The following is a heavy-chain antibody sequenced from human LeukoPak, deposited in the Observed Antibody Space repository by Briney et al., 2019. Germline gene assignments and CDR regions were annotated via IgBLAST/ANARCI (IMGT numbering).Heavy chain of an antibody. J-gene: IGHJ6*03. CDR1: GYTFTSYG. V-gene: IGHV1-18*01. CDR2: INGNNGKT. Sequence: ASVKVSCKASGYTFTSYGINWGRQAPGQGIEWMGWINGNNGKTNYAQKLQGRVTMTTDTSTSTVYMELRSLRSDDTAVYHCARGTVSGQDYYYMDVWGTGTTVSVSS. D-gene: IGHD2-15*01. CDR3: ARGTVSGQDYYYMDV.